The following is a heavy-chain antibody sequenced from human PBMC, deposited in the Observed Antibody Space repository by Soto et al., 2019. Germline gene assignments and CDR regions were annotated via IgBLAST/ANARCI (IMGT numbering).Heavy chain of an antibody. V-gene: IGHV4-30-2*01. D-gene: IGHD3-10*01. J-gene: IGHJ6*02. CDR3: VRDRGGGSGYYYKSQGMDV. Sequence: QLQLQDSGSGLGKPSQTLSLTCSVSGGSINSGGFSWSWIRQPPGKGPEWIGYISHTGITSHNPSLKSRFSVSGDTSKKQFCLKRRGVTAADTAIYYCVRDRGGGSGYYYKSQGMDVWGQGTTVTVSS. CDR1: GGSINSGGFS. CDR2: ISHTGIT.